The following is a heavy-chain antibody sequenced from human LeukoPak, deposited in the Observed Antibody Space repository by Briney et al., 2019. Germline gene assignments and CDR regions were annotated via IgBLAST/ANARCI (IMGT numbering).Heavy chain of an antibody. CDR2: IKQDGSEK. Sequence: GGSLRLSCAASGFTFSSYWMSWVRQAPGKGLEWEANIKQDGSEKYYVDSVKGRFTISRDNAKNSLYLQMNSLRAEDTAVYYCARDTRDGYNGFDYWGQGTLVTVSS. V-gene: IGHV3-7*01. D-gene: IGHD5-24*01. CDR1: GFTFSSYW. J-gene: IGHJ4*02. CDR3: ARDTRDGYNGFDY.